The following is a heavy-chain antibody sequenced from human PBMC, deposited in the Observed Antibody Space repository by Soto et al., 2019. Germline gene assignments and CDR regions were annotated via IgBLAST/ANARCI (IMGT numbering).Heavy chain of an antibody. Sequence: GESLKISCKGSGYSFSSYWVSWVRQMPGKGLEWMGRIDPTESYINYSPSFQGHVSISVDKSISTVYLQWSSLKASDTAMYYCARVRLAAAGVFFGYWGQGTLVTSPQ. J-gene: IGHJ4*02. CDR1: GYSFSSYW. CDR3: ARVRLAAAGVFFGY. V-gene: IGHV5-10-1*01. D-gene: IGHD6-13*01. CDR2: IDPTESYI.